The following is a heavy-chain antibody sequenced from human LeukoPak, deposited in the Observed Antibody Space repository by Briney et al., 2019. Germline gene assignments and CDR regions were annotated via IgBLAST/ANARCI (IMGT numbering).Heavy chain of an antibody. Sequence: ASVKVSCKASGYTFTSYGISWVRQAPGQGLEWMGWISAYNGNTNYAQKFQGRVTITADKSTSTAYMELSSLRSEDTAVYYCASDRGYDYVWGSYRYDYWGQGTLVTVSS. CDR3: ASDRGYDYVWGSYRYDY. CDR2: ISAYNGNT. CDR1: GYTFTSYG. J-gene: IGHJ4*02. V-gene: IGHV1-18*01. D-gene: IGHD3-16*02.